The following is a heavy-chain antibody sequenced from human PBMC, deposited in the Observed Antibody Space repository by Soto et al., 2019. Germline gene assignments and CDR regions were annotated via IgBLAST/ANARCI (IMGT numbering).Heavy chain of an antibody. CDR3: ARGGGTYNHYALDV. D-gene: IGHD1-1*01. CDR1: GYMFTTYW. CDR2: IHGGDSDT. Sequence: GESLKISCKGTGYMFTTYWLAWVRQMPGKGLEWVGSIHGGDSDTRYSPSFQGRATISADKSISTAYLQWSSLKASDTAMYYCARGGGTYNHYALDVWGQGTTVTV. V-gene: IGHV5-51*01. J-gene: IGHJ6*02.